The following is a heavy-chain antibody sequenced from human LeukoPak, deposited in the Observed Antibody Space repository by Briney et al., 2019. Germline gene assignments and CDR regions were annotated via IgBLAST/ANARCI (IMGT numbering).Heavy chain of an antibody. V-gene: IGHV3-21*01. Sequence: GGSLRLSCAASGFTFSSYSMNWVRQAPGKGLEWVSSISSSSSYIYYADSVKGRFTISRDNAKNSLYLQMNSLRAEDTAVYYCARDKVDTMVRGIIGVFDYWGRGTLVTVSS. CDR1: GFTFSSYS. D-gene: IGHD3-10*01. CDR3: ARDKVDTMVRGIIGVFDY. CDR2: ISSSSSYI. J-gene: IGHJ4*02.